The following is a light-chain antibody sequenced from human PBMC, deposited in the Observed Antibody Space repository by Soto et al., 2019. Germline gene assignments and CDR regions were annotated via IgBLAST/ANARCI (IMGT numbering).Light chain of an antibody. Sequence: QSVLTQPPSVTVAPGQRVTISCTGNNSNIGAGSGVNWYQQFPVKAPKLLIYANTHRPSGVPDRFSGSTSATSASLAITGLQTQDEADYYRQSFDSSLTGLIFGGGTKLTVL. CDR3: QSFDSSLTGLI. J-gene: IGLJ2*01. V-gene: IGLV1-40*01. CDR1: NSNIGAGSG. CDR2: ANT.